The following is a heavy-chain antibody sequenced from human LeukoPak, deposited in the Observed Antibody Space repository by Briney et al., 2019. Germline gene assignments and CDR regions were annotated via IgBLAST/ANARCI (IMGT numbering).Heavy chain of an antibody. D-gene: IGHD3-10*01. CDR2: INPNSGGT. Sequence: GASVKVSCKASGYTFTGYYMHWMRQAPGQGLEWVGWINPNSGGTNYAQKFQGRVTMTRDTSISTAYMELSRLRSDDTAVYYCARVRGAANWFDPWGQGTLVTVSS. V-gene: IGHV1-2*02. CDR3: ARVRGAANWFDP. J-gene: IGHJ5*02. CDR1: GYTFTGYY.